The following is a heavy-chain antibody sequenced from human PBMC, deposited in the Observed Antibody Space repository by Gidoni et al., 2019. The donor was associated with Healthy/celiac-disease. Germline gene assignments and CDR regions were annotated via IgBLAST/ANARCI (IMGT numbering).Heavy chain of an antibody. CDR1: GYTFTGYY. J-gene: IGHJ6*02. CDR3: ARVGSTAVTAYYYYYGMDV. V-gene: IGHV1-2*02. Sequence: QVQLVQSGAEVQKPGASLKVSFTSSGYTFTGYYMHWVRQSPGQAPEWMGWINPNSGGTNYAQKFQGRVTMTRDTSISTAYMELSRLRSDDTAVYYYARVGSTAVTAYYYYYGMDVWGQGTTVTVSS. D-gene: IGHD1-26*01. CDR2: INPNSGGT.